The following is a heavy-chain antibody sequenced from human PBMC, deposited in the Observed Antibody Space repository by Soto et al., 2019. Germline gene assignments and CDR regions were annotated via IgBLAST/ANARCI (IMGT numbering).Heavy chain of an antibody. CDR2: ISYDGSNK. D-gene: IGHD5-18*01. J-gene: IGHJ3*02. V-gene: IGHV3-30-3*01. Sequence: GGSLRLSCAASGFTFSSYAMHWVRQAPGKGLEWVAVISYDGSNKYYADSVKGRFTISRDNSKNTLYLQMNSLRAEDTAVYYCARGDSYGPDAFDIWGQGTMVTVSS. CDR1: GFTFSSYA. CDR3: ARGDSYGPDAFDI.